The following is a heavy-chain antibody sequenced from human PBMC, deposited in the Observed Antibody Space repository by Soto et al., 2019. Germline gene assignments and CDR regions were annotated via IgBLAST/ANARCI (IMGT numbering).Heavy chain of an antibody. Sequence: GASVKVSCKASGGTFSSYAISWVRQAPGQGLEWMGGIIPIFGTANYAQKFQGRVTITADESTSTAYMELSSLRSEDTAVYYCARIGYYDYGDFNWFDPWGQGTLVTVSS. J-gene: IGHJ5*02. V-gene: IGHV1-69*13. CDR2: IIPIFGTA. D-gene: IGHD4-17*01. CDR1: GGTFSSYA. CDR3: ARIGYYDYGDFNWFDP.